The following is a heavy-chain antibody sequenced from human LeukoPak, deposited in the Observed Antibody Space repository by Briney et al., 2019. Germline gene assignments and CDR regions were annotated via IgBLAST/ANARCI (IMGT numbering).Heavy chain of an antibody. Sequence: GGSLRLSCAASGFTFSSYGMHWVRQAPGKGLEWVAVISYDGSNKYYADSVKGRFTISRDNSKNTLYLQMNSLRAEDTAVYYCAKGTGLDYGGQGPLVTVST. CDR2: ISYDGSNK. CDR1: GFTFSSYG. CDR3: AKGTGLDY. D-gene: IGHD1-1*01. V-gene: IGHV3-30*18. J-gene: IGHJ4*02.